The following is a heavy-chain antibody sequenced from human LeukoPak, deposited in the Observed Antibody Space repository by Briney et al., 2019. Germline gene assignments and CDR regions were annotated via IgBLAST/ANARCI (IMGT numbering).Heavy chain of an antibody. J-gene: IGHJ4*02. Sequence: PSETLSLTCAVYGGSFSGYYWSWIRQPPGKGLEWIGEINHSGSTYYNPSLKSRVTISGDTSENQFSLRLSSVTAADTAVYYCARASYSYDISGWVPFDYWGQGTLATVSS. V-gene: IGHV4-34*01. D-gene: IGHD3-22*01. CDR1: GGSFSGYY. CDR2: INHSGST. CDR3: ARASYSYDISGWVPFDY.